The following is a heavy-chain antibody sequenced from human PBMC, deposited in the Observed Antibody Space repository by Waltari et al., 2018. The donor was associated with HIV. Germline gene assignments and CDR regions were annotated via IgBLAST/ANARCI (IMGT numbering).Heavy chain of an antibody. CDR2: ISGRGGST. Sequence: EVQVLESGGALVQPGGSLRLSCAASGFTFSNYGMSWVRQAPGNGLEWVSTISGRGGSTYYADSVKGRFTVSRDNSKNTLYLQMNSLRAEDTAVYFCVKEHQYSHSWYSYYGMDVWGQGTTVTVSS. J-gene: IGHJ6*02. D-gene: IGHD6-13*01. CDR3: VKEHQYSHSWYSYYGMDV. V-gene: IGHV3-23*01. CDR1: GFTFSNYG.